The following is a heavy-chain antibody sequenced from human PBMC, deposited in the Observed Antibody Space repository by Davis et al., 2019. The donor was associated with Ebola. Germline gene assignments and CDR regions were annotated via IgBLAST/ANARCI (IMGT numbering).Heavy chain of an antibody. J-gene: IGHJ5*02. CDR3: ARDRGPRGWFDP. D-gene: IGHD3-10*01. V-gene: IGHV3-72*01. Sequence: GESLKISCAASGFTFSDHYMDWVRQAPGKGLEWVGRTRNKANSYTTEYAASVKGRFTISRDDSKNSLYLQMNSLKTEDTAVYYCARDRGPRGWFDPWGQGTLVTVSS. CDR2: TRNKANSYTT. CDR1: GFTFSDHY.